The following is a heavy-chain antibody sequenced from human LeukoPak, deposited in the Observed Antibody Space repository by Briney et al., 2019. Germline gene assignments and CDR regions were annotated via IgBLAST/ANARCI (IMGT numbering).Heavy chain of an antibody. V-gene: IGHV3-30*18. CDR1: GFTFSSNG. J-gene: IGHJ4*02. CDR3: AKARGRYYDSSGYYLFDY. Sequence: GGSLRLSCAASGFTFSSNGMHWVRQAPGKGLEWVAVISYDGSNKYYADSVKGRFTISRDNSKNTLYLQMNSLRAEDTAVYYCAKARGRYYDSSGYYLFDYWGQGTLVTVSS. D-gene: IGHD3-22*01. CDR2: ISYDGSNK.